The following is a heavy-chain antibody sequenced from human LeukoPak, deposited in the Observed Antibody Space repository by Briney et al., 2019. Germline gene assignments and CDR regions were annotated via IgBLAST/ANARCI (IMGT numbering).Heavy chain of an antibody. V-gene: IGHV4-30-4*01. D-gene: IGHD5-24*01. CDR2: IYYSGST. CDR1: GGSISSGDYY. J-gene: IGHJ4*02. Sequence: PSQTLSLTCTVSGGSISSGDYYWSWIRQPPGKGLEWIGYIYYSGSTYYNPSLKSRVTISVDTSKNQFSLKLSSVTAADTAVYYCARAAREMATTPDFDYWGQGTLVTVSS. CDR3: ARAAREMATTPDFDY.